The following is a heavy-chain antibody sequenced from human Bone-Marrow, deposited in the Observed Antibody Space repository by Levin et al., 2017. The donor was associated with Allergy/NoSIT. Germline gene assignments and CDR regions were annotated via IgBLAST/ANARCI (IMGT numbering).Heavy chain of an antibody. D-gene: IGHD2-15*01. J-gene: IGHJ4*02. V-gene: IGHV4-34*01. Sequence: PSETLSLTCAAYGGSFSGYYWSWIRQPPGKGLEWIGEINHSGSTNYNPSLKSRVTISVDTSKNQFSLNLSSVTAADTAVYYCAREDIVVVVATTVFDYWGQGTLVTVSS. CDR3: AREDIVVVVATTVFDY. CDR2: INHSGST. CDR1: GGSFSGYY.